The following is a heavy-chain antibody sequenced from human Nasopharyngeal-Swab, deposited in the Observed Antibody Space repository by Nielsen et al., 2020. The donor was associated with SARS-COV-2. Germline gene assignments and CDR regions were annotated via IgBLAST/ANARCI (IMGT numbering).Heavy chain of an antibody. CDR2: IYYSGST. J-gene: IGHJ6*03. CDR3: ARHGVIAVTYYYYYYMDV. Sequence: SETLSLTCTVSGGSISSYYWSWIRPPPGKGLEWIGYIYYSGSTNYNPSLKSRVTISVDTSKNQFSLKLSSVTAADTAVYYCARHGVIAVTYYYYYYMDVWGKGTTVTVSS. V-gene: IGHV4-59*08. D-gene: IGHD6-19*01. CDR1: GGSISSYY.